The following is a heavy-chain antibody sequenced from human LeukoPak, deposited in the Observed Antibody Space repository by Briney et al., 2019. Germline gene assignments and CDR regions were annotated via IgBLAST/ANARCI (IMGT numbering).Heavy chain of an antibody. Sequence: GGSLRLSCAASGFTFSSYAMSWVRQAPGKGLEWVSAISGSGGSTYYADSVKGRFTISRDSSKNTLYLQMNSLRAEDTAVYYCAKDRAWIQLWFDYWGQGTLVTVSS. J-gene: IGHJ4*02. V-gene: IGHV3-23*01. CDR2: ISGSGGST. CDR3: AKDRAWIQLWFDY. CDR1: GFTFSSYA. D-gene: IGHD5-18*01.